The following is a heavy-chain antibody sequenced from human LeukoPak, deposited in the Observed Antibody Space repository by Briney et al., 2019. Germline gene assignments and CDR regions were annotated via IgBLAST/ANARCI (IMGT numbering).Heavy chain of an antibody. V-gene: IGHV4-34*01. J-gene: IGHJ6*02. CDR3: ARLEVTMIWGNGMDV. D-gene: IGHD3-22*01. Sequence: SETLSLTCAVYGGSFSGYYWSWIRQPPGKGLEWIEEINHSGSTNYNPSLKSRVTISVDTSKNQFSLKLSSVTAADTAVYYCARLEVTMIWGNGMDVWGQGTTVTVSS. CDR1: GGSFSGYY. CDR2: INHSGST.